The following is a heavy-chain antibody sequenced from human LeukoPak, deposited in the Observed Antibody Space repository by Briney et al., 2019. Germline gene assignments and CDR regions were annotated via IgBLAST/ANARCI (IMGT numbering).Heavy chain of an antibody. V-gene: IGHV3-30-3*01. CDR3: ARDRQQLISARLDY. Sequence: GGSLRLSCAASGFTFSSYAMSWVRQAPGKGLEWVAVISYDGSNKYYADSVKGRFTISRDNSKNTLYLQMNSLRAEDTAVYYCARDRQQLISARLDYWGQGTLVTVSS. CDR2: ISYDGSNK. J-gene: IGHJ4*02. CDR1: GFTFSSYA. D-gene: IGHD6-13*01.